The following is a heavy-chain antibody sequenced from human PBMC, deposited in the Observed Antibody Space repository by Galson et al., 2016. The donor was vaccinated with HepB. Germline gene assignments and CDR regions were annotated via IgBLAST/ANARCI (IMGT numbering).Heavy chain of an antibody. J-gene: IGHJ5*02. CDR3: ARAPGIEVSGVFHP. CDR2: IIPAFGTA. CDR1: GGTFNTYS. V-gene: IGHV1-69*13. D-gene: IGHD6-19*01. Sequence: SVKVSCKASGGTFNTYSIVWVRQAPGQGLDYMGGIIPAFGTANYAQQFQGRVTFTADESASTTFMELSGLRSDDTAVYYCARAPGIEVSGVFHPWGQGTVLIVAS.